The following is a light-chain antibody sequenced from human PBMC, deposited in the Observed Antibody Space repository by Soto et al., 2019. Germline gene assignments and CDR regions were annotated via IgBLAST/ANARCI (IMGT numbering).Light chain of an antibody. J-gene: IGKJ2*01. V-gene: IGKV1-5*03. CDR3: QRYSDYQYI. CDR2: KAT. CDR1: QSITTW. Sequence: DIQMTQSPSTLSASVGDRVTITCRARQSITTWLAWYQQKPGKAPKIQIYKATNLQTWVPSRFNRSGSGTEFSLTISSRQPDYFATYYCQRYSDYQYIFGQGRQLEI.